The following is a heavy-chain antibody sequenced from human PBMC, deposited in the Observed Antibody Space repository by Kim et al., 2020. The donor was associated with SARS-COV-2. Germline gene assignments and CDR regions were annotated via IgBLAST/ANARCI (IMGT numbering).Heavy chain of an antibody. CDR2: IYYSGST. J-gene: IGHJ4*02. D-gene: IGHD6-19*01. CDR1: GGSISSSSYY. Sequence: SETLSLTCTVSGGSISSSSYYWGWIRQPPGKGLEWIGSIYYSGSTYYNPSLKSRVTISVDTSKNQFSLKLSSVTAADTAVYYCASHFGGSGWYLDPHPLGYWGQGTLVTVSS. V-gene: IGHV4-39*01. CDR3: ASHFGGSGWYLDPHPLGY.